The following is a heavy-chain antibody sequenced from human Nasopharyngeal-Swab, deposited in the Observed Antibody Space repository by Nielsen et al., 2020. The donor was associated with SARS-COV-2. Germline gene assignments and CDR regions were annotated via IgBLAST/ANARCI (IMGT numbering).Heavy chain of an antibody. Sequence: ASVKVSCKASGYTFTNYAMHWVRQAPGQRLEGMGWINAGNGNTKYSQMFQGRVTITRDTSASTAYMDLSSLRSEDTAVYYCARGRQYYDSSAYYSGHDAFDIWGQGTKLTVSS. CDR1: GYTFTNYA. CDR2: INAGNGNT. CDR3: ARGRQYYDSSAYYSGHDAFDI. V-gene: IGHV1-3*01. D-gene: IGHD3-22*01. J-gene: IGHJ3*02.